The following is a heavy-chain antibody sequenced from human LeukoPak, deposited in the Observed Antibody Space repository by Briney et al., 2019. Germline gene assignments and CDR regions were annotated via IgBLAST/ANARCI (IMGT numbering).Heavy chain of an antibody. CDR3: APLLRGSGSYNPLIDY. CDR2: IYYSGST. D-gene: IGHD3-10*01. J-gene: IGHJ4*02. Sequence: PSETLSLTCTVSGGSISSSSYYWGWIRQPPGKGLEWIGSIYYSGSTYYNPSLKSRVTISVDTSKNQFSLKLSSVTAADTAVYYCAPLLRGSGSYNPLIDYWGQGTLVTVSS. V-gene: IGHV4-39*01. CDR1: GGSISSSSYY.